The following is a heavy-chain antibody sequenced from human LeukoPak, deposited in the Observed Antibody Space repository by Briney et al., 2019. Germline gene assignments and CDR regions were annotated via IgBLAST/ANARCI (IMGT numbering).Heavy chain of an antibody. CDR1: GYTFTGYY. CDR3: ARLGNYDSVYDY. Sequence: SVTVSCKASGYTFTGYYMHWLRQAPGQGLEWMGWINPNSGGTNYAQKFQGRVTMTRDTSISTAYMELSRLRSDDTAVYYCARLGNYDSVYDYWGQGTLVTVSS. J-gene: IGHJ4*02. V-gene: IGHV1-2*02. CDR2: INPNSGGT. D-gene: IGHD3-22*01.